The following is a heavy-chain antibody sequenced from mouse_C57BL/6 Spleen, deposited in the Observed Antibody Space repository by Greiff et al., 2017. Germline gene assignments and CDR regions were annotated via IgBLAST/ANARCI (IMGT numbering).Heavy chain of an antibody. D-gene: IGHD2-4*01. V-gene: IGHV1-20*01. Sequence: EVQLQQSGPELVKPGDSVKISCKASGYSFTGYFMNWVMQSHGQSLEWIGRINPYNGDTFYNQKFKGKATLTVDKSSSTAHMERRSLTSEDAAVYYCAREKGYDYDYWGQGTTLTVSS. CDR2: INPYNGDT. J-gene: IGHJ2*01. CDR1: GYSFTGYF. CDR3: AREKGYDYDY.